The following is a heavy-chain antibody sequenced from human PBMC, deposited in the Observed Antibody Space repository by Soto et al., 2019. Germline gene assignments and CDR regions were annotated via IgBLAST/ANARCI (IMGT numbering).Heavy chain of an antibody. CDR2: IIPIFGTA. CDR3: ARDPTTLVTPLPRGY. J-gene: IGHJ4*02. Sequence: QVQLVQSGAEVKKPGSSVKVSCKASGGTFSSYAISWVRQAPGQGLEWMGGIIPIFGTANYAQKFQGRVTITAEKSTSTAYMELRSLRSEDTAVYYCARDPTTLVTPLPRGYWGQGTLVTDSS. CDR1: GGTFSSYA. D-gene: IGHD4-17*01. V-gene: IGHV1-69*06.